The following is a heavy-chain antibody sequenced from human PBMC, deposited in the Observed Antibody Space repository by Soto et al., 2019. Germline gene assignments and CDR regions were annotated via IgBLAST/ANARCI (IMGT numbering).Heavy chain of an antibody. Sequence: SETLSLTCTVSGGSINSYYWSWIRQPPGKGLEWIGYIYYSGSTNYNPSLKSRVTISVDTSKNQFSLKLSSVTAADTAVYYCARALVVRGWYNNEYYYGMDVWGQGTTVTVSS. D-gene: IGHD6-19*01. CDR1: GGSINSYY. CDR3: ARALVVRGWYNNEYYYGMDV. CDR2: IYYSGST. V-gene: IGHV4-59*12. J-gene: IGHJ6*02.